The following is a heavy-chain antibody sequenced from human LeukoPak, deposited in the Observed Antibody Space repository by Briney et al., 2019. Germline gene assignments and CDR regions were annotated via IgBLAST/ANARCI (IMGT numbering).Heavy chain of an antibody. D-gene: IGHD3-22*01. CDR3: ARDLTSYYYDSSGFDY. CDR2: ISSSSSYI. Sequence: KTGGSLRLSCAASGFTFSSYSTNWVRQAPGRGLEWVSSISSSSSYIYYADSVKGRFTISRDNAKNSLYLQMNSLRAEDTAVYYCARDLTSYYYDSSGFDYWGQGTLVTVSS. J-gene: IGHJ4*02. CDR1: GFTFSSYS. V-gene: IGHV3-21*01.